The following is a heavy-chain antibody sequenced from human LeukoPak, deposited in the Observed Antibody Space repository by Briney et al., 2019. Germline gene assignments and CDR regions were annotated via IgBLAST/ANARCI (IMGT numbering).Heavy chain of an antibody. CDR2: IYYSGST. J-gene: IGHJ5*02. CDR3: ARVGRFLEIDP. CDR1: GGSISSYY. D-gene: IGHD3-3*01. V-gene: IGHV4-59*01. Sequence: SETLSLTCTVSGGSISSYYWSWIRQPPGKGLEWIGYIYYSGSTNYNPSLKSRVTISVDTSKNRFSLKLSSVTAADTAVYYCARVGRFLEIDPWGQGTLVTVSS.